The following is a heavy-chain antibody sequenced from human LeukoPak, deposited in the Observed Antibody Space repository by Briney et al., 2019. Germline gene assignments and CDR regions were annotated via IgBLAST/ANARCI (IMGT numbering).Heavy chain of an antibody. J-gene: IGHJ3*02. CDR2: ISSSSSNI. D-gene: IGHD3-16*01. CDR1: GFTFSSYE. V-gene: IGHV3-48*03. Sequence: GGSLRLSCAASGFTFSSYELYWVRQAPGKGLEWISYISSSSSNIKYADSVRGRFTISRADARESLFLQMNSLRAEDTAIYYCGASRQYVGAFDIWGQGTLVTVSS. CDR3: GASRQYVGAFDI.